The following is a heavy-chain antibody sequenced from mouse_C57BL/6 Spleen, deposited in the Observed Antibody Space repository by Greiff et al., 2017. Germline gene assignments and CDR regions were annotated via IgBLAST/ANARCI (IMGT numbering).Heavy chain of an antibody. V-gene: IGHV1-75*01. D-gene: IGHD2-14*01. CDR1: GYTFTDYY. J-gene: IGHJ2*01. Sequence: VQLQESGPELVKPGASVKISCKASGYTFTDYYINWVKQRPGQGLEWIGWIFPGSGSTYYNEKFKGKATLTVDKSSSTAYMLLSSLTSEDSAVYYCAREENERIMYDFDYWGQGTTLTVSS. CDR3: AREENERIMYDFDY. CDR2: IFPGSGST.